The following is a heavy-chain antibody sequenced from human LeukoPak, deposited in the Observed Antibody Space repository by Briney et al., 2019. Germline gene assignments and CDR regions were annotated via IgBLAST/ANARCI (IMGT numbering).Heavy chain of an antibody. V-gene: IGHV4-59*01. CDR2: IYYSGST. Sequence: PSETLSLTCTVSGGSISSYYWSWIRQPPGKGLEWIGYIYYSGSTNYNPSLKSRVTISVDTSKNQFSLKLSSVTAADTAVYYCARAGFDSTGYYDYWGQGTLVTVSS. J-gene: IGHJ4*02. D-gene: IGHD3-22*01. CDR3: ARAGFDSTGYYDY. CDR1: GGSISSYY.